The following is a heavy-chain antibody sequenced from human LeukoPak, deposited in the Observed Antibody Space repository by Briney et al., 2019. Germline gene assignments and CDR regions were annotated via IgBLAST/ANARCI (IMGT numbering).Heavy chain of an antibody. CDR3: VRGSGASADY. D-gene: IGHD1-26*01. CDR1: GLALSVYS. Sequence: PGGSLRLSCAVSGLALSVYSSRSVCQAPGKGLVWVSRINSDESTTNYADSVKGRFTISIANAKNTLSLQMDTLSAADTAVYYCVRGSGASADYWGQGTLVTVSS. J-gene: IGHJ4*02. CDR2: INSDESTT. V-gene: IGHV3-74*01.